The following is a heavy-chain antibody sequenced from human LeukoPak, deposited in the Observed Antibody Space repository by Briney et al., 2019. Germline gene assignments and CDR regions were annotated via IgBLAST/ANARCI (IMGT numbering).Heavy chain of an antibody. CDR2: INPSGAGT. J-gene: IGHJ4*02. CDR3: VRSYCGGDCQGRAYYFDY. V-gene: IGHV1-46*01. Sequence: ASVKVSCKASGYTFTNYYMHWMRQAPGQGLEWMGIINPSGAGTSYAQKFQGRVTLTRDTSTSTLYMELSSLRSEDTAVYYCVRSYCGGDCQGRAYYFDYWGQGTLVTVSS. CDR1: GYTFTNYY. D-gene: IGHD2-21*01.